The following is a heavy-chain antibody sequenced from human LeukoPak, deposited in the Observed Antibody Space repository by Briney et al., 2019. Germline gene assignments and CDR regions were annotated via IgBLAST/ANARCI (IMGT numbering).Heavy chain of an antibody. CDR2: IYHSGST. Sequence: SETLSLTCTVSGYSISSGYYWGWIRQPPGKGLEWIGSIYHSGSTYYNPSLKSRVTISVDTSKNQFSLKLSSVTAADTAVYYCAREAHDFWSGQRAYDYWGQGTLVTVSS. J-gene: IGHJ4*02. D-gene: IGHD3-3*01. CDR3: AREAHDFWSGQRAYDY. V-gene: IGHV4-38-2*02. CDR1: GYSISSGYY.